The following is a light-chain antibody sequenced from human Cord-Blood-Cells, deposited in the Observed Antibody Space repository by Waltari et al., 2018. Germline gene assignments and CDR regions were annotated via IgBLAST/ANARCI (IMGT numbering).Light chain of an antibody. J-gene: IGLJ2*01. Sequence: SALTQPASVSGSPGQSITISCPGTSRDVGGSSYVSWYQQHPGKAPKLLIYDVSNRPSGVSNRFSGSKSGNTASLTISGLQAEDEADYYCSSYTSSSTLVFGGGTKLTVL. CDR3: SSYTSSSTLV. CDR2: DVS. CDR1: SRDVGGSSY. V-gene: IGLV2-14*01.